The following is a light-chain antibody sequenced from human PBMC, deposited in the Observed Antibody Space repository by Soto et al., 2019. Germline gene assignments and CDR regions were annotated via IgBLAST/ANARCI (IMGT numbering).Light chain of an antibody. Sequence: GYRVTITCRASPGISDSLAWYQQKPGKDPTLLISEGSNLKSGDPSRFSGSGSWTDYTLTISSLQPDDFASYYCQQYNGYWTFGQGTKVEIK. V-gene: IGKV1-5*03. J-gene: IGKJ1*01. CDR2: EGS. CDR3: QQYNGYWT. CDR1: PGISDS.